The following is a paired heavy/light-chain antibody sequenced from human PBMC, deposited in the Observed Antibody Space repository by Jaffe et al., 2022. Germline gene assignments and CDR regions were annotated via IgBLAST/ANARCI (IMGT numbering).Heavy chain of an antibody. V-gene: IGHV4-59*01. D-gene: IGHD3-9*01. Sequence: QERLQESGPGLVKPSETLSLTCSVSGGSISNFYWSWIRQPPGKGLEWIGYIYHNGSTNYNPSFKSRVSISVDKSKSQISLRLSSVTAADTAMYYCAKTTAYYNFLTGYFDYYHYFMDVWGRGTTVTVSS. CDR3: AKTTAYYNFLTGYFDYYHYFMDV. J-gene: IGHJ6*03. CDR2: IYHNGST. CDR1: GGSISNFY.
Light chain of an antibody. V-gene: IGKV3-20*01. CDR3: QHYGRSPLFT. CDR2: GAS. J-gene: IGKJ3*01. Sequence: FVLTQSPGTLSLSPGERATLSCRASQIVISSYLAWYQQKPGQAPRLLIYGASGRPTGVPDRFSGSGSGTDFTLTISRLEPEDSAVYYCQHYGRSPLFTFGPGTKVEIK. CDR1: QIVISSY.